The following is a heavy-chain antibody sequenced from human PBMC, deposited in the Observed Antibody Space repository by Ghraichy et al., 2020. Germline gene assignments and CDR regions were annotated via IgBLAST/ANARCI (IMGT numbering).Heavy chain of an antibody. CDR1: GDSVSTNSAA. D-gene: IGHD3-10*01. V-gene: IGHV6-1*01. CDR2: TYYRSKWYN. CDR3: ARDRAIRFGELSLDY. Sequence: SQTLSLTCAISGDSVSTNSAAWNWIRQSPSRGREWLGRTYYRSKWYNDYAVSVRGRTTINADTSKNQLSLHLNSVTPEDTAVYFCARDRAIRFGELSLDYWGQGTLVTVSS. J-gene: IGHJ4*02.